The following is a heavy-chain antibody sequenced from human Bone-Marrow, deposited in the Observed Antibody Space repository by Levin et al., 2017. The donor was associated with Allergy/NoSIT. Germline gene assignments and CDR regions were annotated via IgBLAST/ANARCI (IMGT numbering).Heavy chain of an antibody. CDR3: ARGGPSGGALNDCSSTSCYGGGLHYDGMDV. CDR2: MNPNSGNT. J-gene: IGHJ6*02. D-gene: IGHD2-2*01. V-gene: IGHV1-8*01. Sequence: GESLKISCKASGYTFTSYDINWVRQATGQGLEWMGWMNPNSGNTGYAQKFQGRVTMTRNTSISTAYMELSSLRSEDTAVYYCARGGPSGGALNDCSSTSCYGGGLHYDGMDVWGQGTTVTVSS. CDR1: GYTFTSYD.